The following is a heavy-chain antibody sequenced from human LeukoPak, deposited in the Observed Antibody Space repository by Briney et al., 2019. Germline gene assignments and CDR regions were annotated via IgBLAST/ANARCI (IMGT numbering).Heavy chain of an antibody. CDR1: GGSISSYY. CDR2: IYYSGST. D-gene: IGHD3-22*01. J-gene: IGHJ3*02. V-gene: IGHV4-59*12. CDR3: ARIYDSSGYYHYSPDAFDI. Sequence: PSETLSLTCTVSGGSISSYYWSWIRQPPGKGLEWIGYIYYSGSTNYNPSLKSRVTISVDTSKNQFSLKLSSVTAADTAVYYCARIYDSSGYYHYSPDAFDIWGQGTMVTVSS.